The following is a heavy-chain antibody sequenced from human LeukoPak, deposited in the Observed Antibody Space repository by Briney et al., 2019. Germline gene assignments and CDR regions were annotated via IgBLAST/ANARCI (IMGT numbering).Heavy chain of an antibody. CDR1: GFTFSSYA. Sequence: GRSLRLSCAASGFTFSSYAMHWVRQAPGKGLEWVAVISYDGSNKYYADSVKGRFTISRDNSKNTLHLQMNSLRAEDTAVYYCARGPLHGMDVWGQGTTVTVSS. J-gene: IGHJ6*02. CDR2: ISYDGSNK. V-gene: IGHV3-30-3*01. CDR3: ARGPLHGMDV.